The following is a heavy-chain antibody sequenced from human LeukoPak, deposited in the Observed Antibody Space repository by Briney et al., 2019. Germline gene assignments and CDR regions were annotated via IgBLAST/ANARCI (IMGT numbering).Heavy chain of an antibody. CDR1: GFTFDDHA. CDR2: INWDGSRI. J-gene: IGHJ3*02. D-gene: IGHD3-22*01. Sequence: PGGSLRLSCAASGFTFDDHAMYWVRQAPGKGLEWVSGINWDGSRIGYADAVKGRFTISRDSAKNSLYLQMNSLRTEDTALYYCARASYYYDTSGLGAFDIWGQGTLVTFSS. V-gene: IGHV3-9*01. CDR3: ARASYYYDTSGLGAFDI.